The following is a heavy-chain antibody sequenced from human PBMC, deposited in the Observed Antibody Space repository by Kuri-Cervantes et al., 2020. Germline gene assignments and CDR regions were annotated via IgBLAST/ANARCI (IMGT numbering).Heavy chain of an antibody. CDR3: ARVYVWGSYRSDY. D-gene: IGHD3-16*02. CDR2: IYYSGRT. CDR1: GGSISSSSYY. Sequence: SETLSLTCTVSGGSISSSSYYWGWIRQPPGKRLEWIGSIYYSGRTYYNPSLKSRVTISVDTSKNQFSLKLSSVTAADTAVYYCARVYVWGSYRSDYWGQGTLVTVSS. V-gene: IGHV4-39*07. J-gene: IGHJ4*02.